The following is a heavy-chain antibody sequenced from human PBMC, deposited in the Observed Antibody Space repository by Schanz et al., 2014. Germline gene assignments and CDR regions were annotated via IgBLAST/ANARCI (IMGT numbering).Heavy chain of an antibody. V-gene: IGHV3-23*04. D-gene: IGHD3-3*01. CDR1: GFNFSDYA. J-gene: IGHJ4*02. CDR2: ISGTGGDDT. CDR3: VRDSFFAFDY. Sequence: VQVVQSGGGLVKPGGSLRLSCAASGFNFSDYAMSWVRQAPGKGLEWVSAISGTGGDDTYYADSVKGRFTISRDNSNKTVDLQMNSLRAEDTAVYYCVRDSFFAFDYWGQGTLVTVSS.